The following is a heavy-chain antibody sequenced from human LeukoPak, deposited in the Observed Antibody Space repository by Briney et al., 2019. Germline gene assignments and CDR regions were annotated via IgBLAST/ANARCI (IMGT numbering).Heavy chain of an antibody. CDR1: GGTFSSYA. CDR3: ARDVRGYDSSGYYDYFDY. Sequence: GSSVKVSCKASGGTFSSYAISWVRQAPGQGLEWMGGIIPIFGTANYAQKFQGRVTITADESTSTAYMELSSLRSEDTAVYYCARDVRGYDSSGYYDYFDYWGQGTLVTVSS. CDR2: IIPIFGTA. J-gene: IGHJ4*02. D-gene: IGHD3-22*01. V-gene: IGHV1-69*01.